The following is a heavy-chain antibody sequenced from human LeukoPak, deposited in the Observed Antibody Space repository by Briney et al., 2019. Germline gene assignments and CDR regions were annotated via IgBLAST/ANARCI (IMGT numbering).Heavy chain of an antibody. V-gene: IGHV1-69*04. D-gene: IGHD3-22*01. J-gene: IGHJ4*02. Sequence: ASVKVSCKASGGTLSSYAISWVRQAPGQGLEWMGRIIPILGIANYAQKFQGRVTITADKSTSTAYMELSSLRAEDTAVYYCASSYYDSSGYYPIDYWGQGTLVTVSS. CDR3: ASSYYDSSGYYPIDY. CDR2: IIPILGIA. CDR1: GGTLSSYA.